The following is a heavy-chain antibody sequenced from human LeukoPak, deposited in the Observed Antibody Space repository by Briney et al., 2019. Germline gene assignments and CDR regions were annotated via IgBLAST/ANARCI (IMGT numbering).Heavy chain of an antibody. J-gene: IGHJ2*01. V-gene: IGHV3-21*01. D-gene: IGHD3-22*01. CDR2: ISSSSIYR. CDR1: GFTFGNYG. CDR3: ARAPVYYDESRGHLKISNWYLDL. Sequence: PGGSLRLSCAASGFTFGNYGMSWVRQAPGKGLEWVSSISSSSIYRYYEDSVKGRFTISRDNAKNSLYLQMNSLRAEDTAVFYCARAPVYYDESRGHLKISNWYLDLWGRGTLVTVSS.